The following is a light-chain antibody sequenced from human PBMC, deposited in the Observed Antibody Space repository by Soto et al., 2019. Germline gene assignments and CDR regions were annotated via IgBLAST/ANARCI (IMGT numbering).Light chain of an antibody. CDR3: CSYAGVSSVL. CDR1: SSDVGSYNL. J-gene: IGLJ2*01. Sequence: QSALTQPASVSGSPGQSITISCTGTSSDVGSYNLVSWYQQYPGKAPKLMIYEGTKRPSGISNRFSASKTGNTASLTISGVQVEDEADYYCCSYAGVSSVLFAGGTKLTVL. V-gene: IGLV2-23*01. CDR2: EGT.